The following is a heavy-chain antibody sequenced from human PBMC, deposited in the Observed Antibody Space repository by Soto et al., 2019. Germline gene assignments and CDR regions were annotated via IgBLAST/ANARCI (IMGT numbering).Heavy chain of an antibody. CDR2: IYSGGST. CDR1: GFTLSSYS. CDR3: ARDRVESGYPEYFQH. Sequence: PGGSLRLSCAASGFTLSSYSIHWVRQAPGKGLDWVAVIYSGGSTYYADSVKGRFTISRDNSKNTLYLQMNSLRAEDTAVYYCARDRVESGYPEYFQHWGQGTLVTVSS. J-gene: IGHJ1*01. D-gene: IGHD3-22*01. V-gene: IGHV3-53*01.